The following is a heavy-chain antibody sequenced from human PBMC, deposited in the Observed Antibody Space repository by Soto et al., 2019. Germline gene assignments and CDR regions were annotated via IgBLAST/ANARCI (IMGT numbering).Heavy chain of an antibody. J-gene: IGHJ6*02. V-gene: IGHV4-34*01. D-gene: IGHD6-6*01. Sequence: ASETLSLTCAVYGGSFSGYYWSWIRQPPGKGLEWIGEINHSGSTNYNPSLKSRVTISVDTSKNQFSLKLSSVTAADTAVYYCARAPFFITGSSSSLTYYYYYGMDVWGQGTTVTVSS. CDR3: ARAPFFITGSSSSLTYYYYYGMDV. CDR1: GGSFSGYY. CDR2: INHSGST.